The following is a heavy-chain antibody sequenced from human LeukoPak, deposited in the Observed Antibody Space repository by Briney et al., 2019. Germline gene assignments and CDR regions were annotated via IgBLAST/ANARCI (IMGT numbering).Heavy chain of an antibody. D-gene: IGHD2-8*01. CDR1: GFTFSIYT. V-gene: IGHV3-21*01. Sequence: PGGSLRLSCAASGFTFSIYTMNWVRQAPGKGLEWVSSISSSNSYIYYADSVKGRFTISRDNAKNSLYLQMNTLRAEDTALYYCARGGHANGVYDAFDIWGQGTIVTVSS. CDR2: ISSSNSYI. CDR3: ARGGHANGVYDAFDI. J-gene: IGHJ3*02.